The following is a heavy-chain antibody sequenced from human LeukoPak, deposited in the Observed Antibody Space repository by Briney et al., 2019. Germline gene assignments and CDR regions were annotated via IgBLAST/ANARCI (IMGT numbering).Heavy chain of an antibody. Sequence: GRSLRLSCTASGFTFSNYGMHWIRQAPDEGLEWVAVISNDGSITYYSDPVKGRFTVSRDNSKNTLYLQMNSLRAEDTAVFYCAREDSGYDLAYWGQGSPVTVSA. CDR3: AREDSGYDLAY. V-gene: IGHV3-30*03. CDR2: ISNDGSIT. CDR1: GFTFSNYG. J-gene: IGHJ4*02. D-gene: IGHD5-12*01.